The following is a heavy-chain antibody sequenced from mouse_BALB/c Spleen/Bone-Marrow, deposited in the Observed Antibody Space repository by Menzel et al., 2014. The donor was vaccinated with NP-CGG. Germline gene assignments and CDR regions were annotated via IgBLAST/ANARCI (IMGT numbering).Heavy chain of an antibody. Sequence: VQLKESGPGPVKPGASVKMSCKASGYTFTDYHMKWVKQSHGKSLEWIGEINPNNGDTFYNQKYKGKATLTVDKSSSTAYMQLNSLTSEDSAVYYCARRQEDYYAWFAYWGQGTLVTVSA. V-gene: IGHV1-18*01. J-gene: IGHJ3*01. D-gene: IGHD1-1*01. CDR3: ARRQEDYYAWFAY. CDR1: GYTFTDYH. CDR2: INPNNGDT.